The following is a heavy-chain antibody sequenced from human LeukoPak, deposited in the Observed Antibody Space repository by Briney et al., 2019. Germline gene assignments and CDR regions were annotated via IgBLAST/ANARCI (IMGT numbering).Heavy chain of an antibody. Sequence: GGSLRLSCAASGFTFSNYYMSWIRQAPGKGLEWLSYISSSGGPIYYADSVKGRFTISRDNAKNSLYLQMNSLRAGDTAVYYCARSSSSSVDYWGQGTLVTVSS. V-gene: IGHV3-11*01. CDR1: GFTFSNYY. D-gene: IGHD6-13*01. J-gene: IGHJ4*02. CDR3: ARSSSSSVDY. CDR2: ISSSGGPI.